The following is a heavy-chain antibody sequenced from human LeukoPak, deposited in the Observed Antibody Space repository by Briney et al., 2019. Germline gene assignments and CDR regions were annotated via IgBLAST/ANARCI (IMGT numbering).Heavy chain of an antibody. J-gene: IGHJ5*02. CDR3: ARLGSGVVVPAAIKYNWFDP. Sequence: GESLKISCKGSGYSFTSYWIGWVRQMPGKGLEWMGIIYPGDSDTRYSPSFQGQVTIPADKSISTAYLQWSSLKASDTAMYYCARLGSGVVVPAAIKYNWFDPWGQGTLVTVSS. V-gene: IGHV5-51*01. CDR1: GYSFTSYW. D-gene: IGHD2-2*02. CDR2: IYPGDSDT.